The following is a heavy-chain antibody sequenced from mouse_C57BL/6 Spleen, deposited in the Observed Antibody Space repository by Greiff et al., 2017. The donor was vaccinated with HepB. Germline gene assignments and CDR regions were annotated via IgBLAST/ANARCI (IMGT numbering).Heavy chain of an antibody. CDR1: GYTFTSYW. CDR3: ARSYYGNLGAMDY. V-gene: IGHV1-52*01. J-gene: IGHJ4*01. D-gene: IGHD2-10*01. Sequence: QVQLQQPGAELVRPGSSVKLSCKASGYTFTSYWMHWVKQRPIQGLEWIGNIDPSDSETHYNQKFKDKATLTVDKSSSTAYMQLSSLTAEDSAVYYCARSYYGNLGAMDYWGQGTSVTVSS. CDR2: IDPSDSET.